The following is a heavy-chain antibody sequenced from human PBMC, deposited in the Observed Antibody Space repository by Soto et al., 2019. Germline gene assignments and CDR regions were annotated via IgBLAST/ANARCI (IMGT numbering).Heavy chain of an antibody. CDR1: GFTFSDHY. CDR2: ISSGGTTI. V-gene: IGHV3-11*01. D-gene: IGHD3-3*01. CDR3: ARVGDMAYKD. J-gene: IGHJ4*02. Sequence: VVSLRLSCAASGFTFSDHYMTWVRQAPGKGLEWVSYISSGGTTINYAESVRGRFTISRDNAKNSLYLQMDSLRVDDTAVYYCARVGDMAYKDWGQGTLVTVSS.